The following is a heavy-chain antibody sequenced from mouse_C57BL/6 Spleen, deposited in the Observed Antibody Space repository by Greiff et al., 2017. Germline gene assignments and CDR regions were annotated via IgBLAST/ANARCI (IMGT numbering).Heavy chain of an antibody. D-gene: IGHD2-13*01. CDR3: ARGGDYFYAMDY. CDR1: GFTFSSYA. Sequence: EVQGVESGGGLVKPGGSLKLSCAASGFTFSSYAMSWVRQTPEKRLEWVATISDGGSYTYYPDNVKGRFTISRDNAKNNLYLQMSHLKSEDTAMYYCARGGDYFYAMDYWGQGTSVTVSS. CDR2: ISDGGSYT. V-gene: IGHV5-4*01. J-gene: IGHJ4*01.